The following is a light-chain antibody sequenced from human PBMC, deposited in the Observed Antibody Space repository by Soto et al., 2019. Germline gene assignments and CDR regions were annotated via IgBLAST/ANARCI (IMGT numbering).Light chain of an antibody. CDR1: QSVGSF. Sequence: EIVLTQSPATLSLSPGERATLSCMASQSVGSFLAWYQQKPGQAPRLLIYDTSIRATGIPARFSGSGSGTDFTLTISSLQSEDFAVYYCQQYNNWPPWTFGQGTKVDIK. V-gene: IGKV3-11*01. CDR2: DTS. J-gene: IGKJ1*01. CDR3: QQYNNWPPWT.